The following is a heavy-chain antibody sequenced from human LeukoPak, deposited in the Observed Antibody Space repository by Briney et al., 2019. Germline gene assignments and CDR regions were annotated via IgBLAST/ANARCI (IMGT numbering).Heavy chain of an antibody. CDR3: ARWGLRYFDWLQPTYFDY. CDR1: GGSISSSSYY. J-gene: IGHJ4*02. D-gene: IGHD3-9*01. V-gene: IGHV4-39*07. Sequence: SETLSLTCTVSGGSISSSSYYWGWIRQPPGKGLEWIGSIYYSGSTYYNPSLKSRVTISVDTSKNQFSLKLSSVTAADTAVYYCARWGLRYFDWLQPTYFDYWGQGTLVTVSS. CDR2: IYYSGST.